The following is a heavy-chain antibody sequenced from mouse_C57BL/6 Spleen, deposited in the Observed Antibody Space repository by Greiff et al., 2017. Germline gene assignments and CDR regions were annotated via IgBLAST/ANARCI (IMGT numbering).Heavy chain of an antibody. J-gene: IGHJ1*03. CDR3: ARTYYSNRYFDV. D-gene: IGHD2-5*01. Sequence: EVMLVESGGGLVKPGGSLKLSCAASGFTFSDYGMHWVRQAPEKGLEWVAYISSGSSTIYYADTVKGRFTISRDNAKNTLFLQMTSLRSEDTAMYYCARTYYSNRYFDVWGTGTTVTGSS. CDR1: GFTFSDYG. V-gene: IGHV5-17*01. CDR2: ISSGSSTI.